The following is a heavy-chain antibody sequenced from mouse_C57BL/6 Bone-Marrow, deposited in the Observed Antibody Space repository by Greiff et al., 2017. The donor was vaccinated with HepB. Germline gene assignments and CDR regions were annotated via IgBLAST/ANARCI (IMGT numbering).Heavy chain of an antibody. D-gene: IGHD3-3*01. J-gene: IGHJ1*03. Sequence: EVQLVESGAELVKPGASVNLSCTASGFNIKDYYMHWVKQSPEQGLEWIGRIDPEDGETKYAPKFQGKATITTDTSSKKAYLQLSSLTSADTAVYYCAREGRGYFDIGGRGTTTTVSS. CDR2: IDPEDGET. V-gene: IGHV14-2*01. CDR1: GFNIKDYY. CDR3: AREGRGYFDI.